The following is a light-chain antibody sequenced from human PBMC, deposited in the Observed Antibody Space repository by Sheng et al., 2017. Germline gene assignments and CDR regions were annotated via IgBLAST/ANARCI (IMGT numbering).Light chain of an antibody. CDR1: QSISTW. V-gene: IGKV1-5*03. CDR3: QEYNSYST. J-gene: IGKJ2*01. CDR2: KAS. Sequence: DIQMTQSPSTLSAAVGDTVTITCRASQSISTWLAWYQQKPGKAPKLLIYKASSLESGVPSRFSGSGSGTVFTLTINSLQPDDFATYYCQEYNSYSTFGQGTKLEI.